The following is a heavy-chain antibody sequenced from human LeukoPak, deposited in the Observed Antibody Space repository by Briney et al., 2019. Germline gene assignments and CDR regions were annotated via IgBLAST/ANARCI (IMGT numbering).Heavy chain of an antibody. D-gene: IGHD3-10*01. CDR1: GGTFSSYA. Sequence: GASVKVSCKASGGTFSSYAISWVRQAPGQGLEWMGGIIPIFGTANYAQKFQGRVTIAADESTSTAYMELSSLRSEDTAVYYCARAWVWFGEFHWFDPWGQGTLVTVSS. J-gene: IGHJ5*02. CDR3: ARAWVWFGEFHWFDP. V-gene: IGHV1-69*13. CDR2: IIPIFGTA.